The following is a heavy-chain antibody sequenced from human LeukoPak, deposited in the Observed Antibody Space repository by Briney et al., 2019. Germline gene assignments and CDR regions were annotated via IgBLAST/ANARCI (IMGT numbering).Heavy chain of an antibody. Sequence: GGSLRLSCAASGFTFSSYAMHWVRQAPGKGLEWVAVISYDGSNKYYADSVKGRFTISRDNSKNTLYLQMNSLRAEDTAVYYCARKKVQRVPKTTVVTGGGFDYWGQGTLVTVSS. J-gene: IGHJ4*02. V-gene: IGHV3-30-3*01. CDR3: ARKKVQRVPKTTVVTGGGFDY. D-gene: IGHD4-23*01. CDR1: GFTFSSYA. CDR2: ISYDGSNK.